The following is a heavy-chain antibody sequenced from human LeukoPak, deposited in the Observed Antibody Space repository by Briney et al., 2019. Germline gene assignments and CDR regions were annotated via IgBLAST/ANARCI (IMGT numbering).Heavy chain of an antibody. Sequence: SETLSLTCTVSGHSINTDYYWAWVRQPPGKGLEWIGSIYHSGSTYYGPALKSRVTISVDTSKNQFSLQLSSVTAADTAVYYCARDHARYCTNGVCYPSLWGQGTMVTVSS. CDR2: IYHSGST. CDR3: ARDHARYCTNGVCYPSL. V-gene: IGHV4-38-2*02. D-gene: IGHD2-8*01. J-gene: IGHJ3*01. CDR1: GHSINTDYY.